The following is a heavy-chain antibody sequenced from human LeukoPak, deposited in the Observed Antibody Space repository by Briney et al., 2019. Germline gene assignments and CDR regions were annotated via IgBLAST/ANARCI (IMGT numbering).Heavy chain of an antibody. CDR3: ARVGYSHGYDY. J-gene: IGHJ4*02. V-gene: IGHV4-61*01. CDR1: GGSVSSGSYY. D-gene: IGHD5-18*01. Sequence: SETLSLTCTVSGGSVSSGSYYWSWIRQPPGKGLEWIGYIYYSGSTNYNPSLKSRVTISVDTSKNQFSLKLSSVTAADTAVYYCARVGYSHGYDYWGQGTLVTVSS. CDR2: IYYSGST.